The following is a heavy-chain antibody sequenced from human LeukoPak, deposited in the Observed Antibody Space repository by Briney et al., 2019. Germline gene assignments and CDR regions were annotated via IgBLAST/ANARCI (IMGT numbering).Heavy chain of an antibody. J-gene: IGHJ3*02. Sequence: PGESLRLSCAASGFPFSSYAMSWVRQAPGKGLEWVSTISNSDDSTYYADSVKGRFTISRDNAKNSLYLQMNSLRAEDTAVYYCAREGPGYPLRSRAEDAFDIWGQGTMVTVSS. D-gene: IGHD1-1*01. CDR1: GFPFSSYA. V-gene: IGHV3-23*01. CDR2: ISNSDDST. CDR3: AREGPGYPLRSRAEDAFDI.